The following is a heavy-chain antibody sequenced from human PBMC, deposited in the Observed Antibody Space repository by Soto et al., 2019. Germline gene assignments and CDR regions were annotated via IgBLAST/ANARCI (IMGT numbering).Heavy chain of an antibody. CDR1: GGSISSGGYY. CDR2: IYYSGST. V-gene: IGHV4-31*03. CDR3: ARGGDVDTAMATDY. J-gene: IGHJ4*02. Sequence: PSETLSLTCTVSGGSISSGGYYWSWIRQHPGKGLEWIGYIYYSGSTYYNPSLKSRVTISVDTSKNQFSLKLSSVTAADTAVYYCARGGDVDTAMATDYWGQGTLVTVSS. D-gene: IGHD5-18*01.